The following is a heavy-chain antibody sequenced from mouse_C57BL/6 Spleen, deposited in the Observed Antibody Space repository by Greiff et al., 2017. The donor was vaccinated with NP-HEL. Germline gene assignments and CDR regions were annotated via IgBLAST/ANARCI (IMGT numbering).Heavy chain of an antibody. J-gene: IGHJ4*01. Sequence: QVQLQQPGAELVKPGASVKLSCKASGYTFTSYWMQWVNQRPGQGLEWIGEIDPSDSYTNYNQKFKGKATLTVDTSSSTAYMQLSSLTSEDSAVYYCARSRSNCAMDYWGQGTSVTVSS. D-gene: IGHD5-1*01. CDR2: IDPSDSYT. CDR3: ARSRSNCAMDY. CDR1: GYTFTSYW. V-gene: IGHV1-50*01.